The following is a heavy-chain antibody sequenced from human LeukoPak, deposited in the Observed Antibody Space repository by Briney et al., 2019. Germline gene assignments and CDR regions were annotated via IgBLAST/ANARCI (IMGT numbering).Heavy chain of an antibody. CDR3: ASWTPATYYDFWSGYPWFGP. CDR2: INPNSGGT. D-gene: IGHD3-3*01. CDR1: GYTFTSYG. J-gene: IGHJ5*02. Sequence: ASVNVSCKASGYTFTSYGINWVRQATGQGLEWMGWINPNSGGTNYAQKFQGRVTMTRDTSISTAYMELSRLRSDDTAVYYCASWTPATYYDFWSGYPWFGPWGQGTLVTVSS. V-gene: IGHV1-2*02.